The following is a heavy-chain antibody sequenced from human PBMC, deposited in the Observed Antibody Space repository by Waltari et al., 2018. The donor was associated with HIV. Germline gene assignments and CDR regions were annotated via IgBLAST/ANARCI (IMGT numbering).Heavy chain of an antibody. CDR2: VYSSGNI. Sequence: QVQLQESGPGLVKPSETLSLTCNVSGGSMTTNYWSWIRQSPGKGLEWIGYVYSSGNINSNPSLMGRVTIVVDTSKNQFSLKLRSVTAADTAVYYCARAPVHLRGYFYYGMDVWGQGTTVTVSS. CDR3: ARAPVHLRGYFYYGMDV. CDR1: GGSMTTNY. J-gene: IGHJ6*02. D-gene: IGHD3-3*01. V-gene: IGHV4-59*01.